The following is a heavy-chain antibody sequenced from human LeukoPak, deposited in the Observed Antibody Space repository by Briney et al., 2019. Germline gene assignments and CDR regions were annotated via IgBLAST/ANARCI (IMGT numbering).Heavy chain of an antibody. D-gene: IGHD3-3*01. CDR3: AKGFLEWLLPFDY. CDR1: GFTFSSHA. V-gene: IGHV3-23*01. Sequence: GGSLRLSCAASGFTFSSHAMSWVRQAPGKGLEWVSAISGSGGSTYYADSVKGRFTISRDNSKNTLYLQMNSLRAEDTAVYYCAKGFLEWLLPFDYWGQGTLVTVSS. J-gene: IGHJ4*02. CDR2: ISGSGGST.